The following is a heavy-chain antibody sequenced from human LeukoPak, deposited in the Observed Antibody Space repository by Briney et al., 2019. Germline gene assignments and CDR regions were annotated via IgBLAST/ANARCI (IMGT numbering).Heavy chain of an antibody. J-gene: IGHJ6*02. CDR3: ARSYSSSWYGMDV. V-gene: IGHV4-59*01. CDR2: IYYSGST. D-gene: IGHD6-13*01. Sequence: SETLSLTCTVSGGSTSSYYWSWIRQPPGKGLEWIGYIYYSGSTNYNPSLKSRVTISVDTSKNQFSLKLSSVTAADTAVYYCARSYSSSWYGMDVWGQGTTVTVSS. CDR1: GGSTSSYY.